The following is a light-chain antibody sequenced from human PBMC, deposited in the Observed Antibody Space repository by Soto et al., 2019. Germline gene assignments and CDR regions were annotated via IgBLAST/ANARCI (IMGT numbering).Light chain of an antibody. Sequence: ENVLTHSPGTLSLSPGDRATLSCRASQSVSSSFLAWYQQKPGQAPRLLIYGASNRASGIPDRFSGSGSGTDFTLTITRLEPGDFAVYYCQQYGRSPDLFTFGPGTKVEIK. CDR2: GAS. V-gene: IGKV3-20*01. CDR3: QQYGRSPDLFT. J-gene: IGKJ3*01. CDR1: QSVSSSF.